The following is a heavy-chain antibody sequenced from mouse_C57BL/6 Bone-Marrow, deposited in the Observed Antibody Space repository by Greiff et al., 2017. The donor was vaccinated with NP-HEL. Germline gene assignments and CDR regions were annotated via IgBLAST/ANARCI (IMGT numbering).Heavy chain of an antibody. J-gene: IGHJ3*01. CDR2: IDPSDSYT. D-gene: IGHD2-3*01. V-gene: IGHV1-59*01. Sequence: QVQLQQPGAELVRPGTSVKLSCKASGYTFTSYWMHWVKQRPGQGLEWIGVIDPSDSYTNYNQKFKGKATLTVDTSSSTAYMQLSSLTSEDSAVYYCASRWLLAYWGQGTLVTVSA. CDR3: ASRWLLAY. CDR1: GYTFTSYW.